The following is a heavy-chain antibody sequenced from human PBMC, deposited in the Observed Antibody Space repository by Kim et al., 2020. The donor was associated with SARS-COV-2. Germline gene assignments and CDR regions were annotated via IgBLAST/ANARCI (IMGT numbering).Heavy chain of an antibody. CDR1: GGTFSSYA. CDR2: IIPIFGTA. J-gene: IGHJ5*02. Sequence: SVKVSCKASGGTFSSYAISWVRQAPGQGLEWMGGIIPIFGTANYAQKFQGRVTITADESTSTAYMELSSLRSEDTAVYYCARVSLHDIVVVPAAMVRIFGFDPWGQGTLVTVSS. V-gene: IGHV1-69*13. CDR3: ARVSLHDIVVVPAAMVRIFGFDP. D-gene: IGHD2-2*01.